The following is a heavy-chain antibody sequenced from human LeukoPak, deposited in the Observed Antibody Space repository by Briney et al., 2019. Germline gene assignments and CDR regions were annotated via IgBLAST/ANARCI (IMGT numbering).Heavy chain of an antibody. CDR2: IYYSGST. J-gene: IGHJ4*02. V-gene: IGHV4-59*01. Sequence: SETLSLACTASGGSISSYYWSWIRQPPGKGLEWIGYIYYSGSTNYNPSLKSRVTISVDTSKNQFSLKLSSVTAADTAVYYCARVWAYYDILTGYSTVMGAQYYFDYWGQGTLVTVSS. CDR1: GGSISSYY. CDR3: ARVWAYYDILTGYSTVMGAQYYFDY. D-gene: IGHD3-9*01.